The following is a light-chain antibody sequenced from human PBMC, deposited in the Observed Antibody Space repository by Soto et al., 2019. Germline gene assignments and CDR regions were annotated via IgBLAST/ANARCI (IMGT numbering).Light chain of an antibody. V-gene: IGKV3-20*01. Sequence: DIVLTQSPGTLSLSPVERATLSCRASQTLSPNYLAWCQPKPGHPPRLLIYGSSKRATGIPDRFSGSGSGTDFTLSISRLEPEDFALYDCQQYERSSITFGQGTRLEIK. J-gene: IGKJ5*01. CDR3: QQYERSSIT. CDR2: GSS. CDR1: QTLSPNY.